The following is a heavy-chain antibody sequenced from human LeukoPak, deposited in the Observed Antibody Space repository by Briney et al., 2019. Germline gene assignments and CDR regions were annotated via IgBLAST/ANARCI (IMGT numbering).Heavy chain of an antibody. Sequence: TGRSLRLSCTASGFTFGDYGMSWVRQAPGKGLEWVGFIRSKPYGGTTEYAASVKGRFTISRDASKSIAYLQMNNLKSEDTALYYCTRKGYSSFWYGGGSEYWGQGTLVTVSS. J-gene: IGHJ4*02. CDR1: GFTFGDYG. CDR3: TRKGYSSFWYGGGSEY. D-gene: IGHD2-15*01. CDR2: IRSKPYGGTT. V-gene: IGHV3-49*04.